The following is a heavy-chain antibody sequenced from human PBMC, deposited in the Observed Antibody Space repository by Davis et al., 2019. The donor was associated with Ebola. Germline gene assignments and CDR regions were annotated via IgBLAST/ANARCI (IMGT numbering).Heavy chain of an antibody. CDR3: ARGWLRGDLDY. D-gene: IGHD2-21*01. CDR1: GDRVPTHSAG. CDR2: TYFNSKYYS. V-gene: IGHV6-1*01. J-gene: IGHJ4*02. Sequence: QIPSLTRSISGDRVPTHSAGWNCPRQSPSSGLEWLGRTYFNSKYYSDYAVSVRGRITINADPSKNQFSLQLNSVTPEDTAVYYCARGWLRGDLDYWGQGTLVTVSS.